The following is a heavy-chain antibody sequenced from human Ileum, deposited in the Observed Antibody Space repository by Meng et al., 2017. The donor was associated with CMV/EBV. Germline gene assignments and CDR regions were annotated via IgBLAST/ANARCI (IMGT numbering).Heavy chain of an antibody. J-gene: IGHJ4*02. V-gene: IGHV3-48*04. CDR2: ISSSSSTI. Sequence: GSLRLSCAASGFTFSSYSMNWVRQAPGKGLEWVSYISSSSSTIYYADSVKGRFTISRDNAKNSLYLQMNSLRAEDTAVYYCARGSVAGRGAFDYWGQGTLVTVSS. D-gene: IGHD6-19*01. CDR3: ARGSVAGRGAFDY. CDR1: GFTFSSYS.